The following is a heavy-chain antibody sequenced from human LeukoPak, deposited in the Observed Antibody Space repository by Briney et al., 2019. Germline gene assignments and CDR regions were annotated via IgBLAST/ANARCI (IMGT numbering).Heavy chain of an antibody. J-gene: IGHJ4*02. CDR1: GFTFTSYA. Sequence: QPGGSLRLSCAASGFTFTSYAMSWVRQAPGKGLEWVSDINDNGGSTFYADSVKGRFTISRDNSKNMLYMQMNSLRAEDTAVYYCAKKLGCSPGDFFDYWGQGTLVTVSS. CDR3: AKKLGCSPGDFFDY. CDR2: INDNGGST. D-gene: IGHD2-15*01. V-gene: IGHV3-23*01.